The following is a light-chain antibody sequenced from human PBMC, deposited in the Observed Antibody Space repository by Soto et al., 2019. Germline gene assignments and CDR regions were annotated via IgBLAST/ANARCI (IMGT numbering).Light chain of an antibody. V-gene: IGLV2-14*01. J-gene: IGLJ3*02. Sequence: QSALTQPASVSGSPGQSITISCTGTSSDVGGYNFVSWYQQHPGKAPKLLIYDVSNRPSVVSNRFSGSKSGNTASLTISGLQADDEADYYCNSYTSSSNLVFGGGTKLTVL. CDR3: NSYTSSSNLV. CDR1: SSDVGGYNF. CDR2: DVS.